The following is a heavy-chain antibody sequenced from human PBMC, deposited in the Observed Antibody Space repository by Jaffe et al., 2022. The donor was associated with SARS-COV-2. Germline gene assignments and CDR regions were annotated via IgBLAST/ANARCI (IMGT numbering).Heavy chain of an antibody. CDR1: GFTFSTYA. D-gene: IGHD2-21*02. CDR3: VRPHQDPQVVTAHFDS. V-gene: IGHV3-30*01. Sequence: QVRLVESGGGVVQPGRSLRLSCAASGFTFSTYAMHWVRQAPGKGLEWVALMSYDGSNTNYAASVRGRFTISRDNSKSTLFLQMNSLRFEDTAVYYCVRPHQDPQVVTAHFDSWGQGTLVTVSS. CDR2: MSYDGSNT. J-gene: IGHJ4*02.